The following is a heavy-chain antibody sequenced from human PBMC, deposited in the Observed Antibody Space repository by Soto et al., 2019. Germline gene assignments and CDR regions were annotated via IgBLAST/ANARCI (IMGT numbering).Heavy chain of an antibody. V-gene: IGHV4-39*01. J-gene: IGHJ4*02. CDR1: GDSISSSSYY. D-gene: IGHD3-22*01. Sequence: SETLSLTCTVSGDSISSSSYYWGWIRQPPGKGLEWIGSIYYSGSTYYNPSLKSRVTISVDTSKNQFSLKLSSVTAADTAVYYCARQWYYDSKFDYWGQGTLVTVSS. CDR3: ARQWYYDSKFDY. CDR2: IYYSGST.